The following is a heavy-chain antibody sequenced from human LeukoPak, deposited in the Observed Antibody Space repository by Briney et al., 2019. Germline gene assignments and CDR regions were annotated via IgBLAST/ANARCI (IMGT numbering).Heavy chain of an antibody. Sequence: ASVKVSCKASGYTFTGDHLHWVRQAPGQGLEWMGWMHPGSGATHYTEKFQGRVTMTRDTSTSTAYMDLSNLRSDDTAVYFCAREWAYYNSLDDTFDIWGQGTLVTVSP. D-gene: IGHD3-22*01. V-gene: IGHV1-2*02. J-gene: IGHJ3*02. CDR1: GYTFTGDH. CDR2: MHPGSGAT. CDR3: AREWAYYNSLDDTFDI.